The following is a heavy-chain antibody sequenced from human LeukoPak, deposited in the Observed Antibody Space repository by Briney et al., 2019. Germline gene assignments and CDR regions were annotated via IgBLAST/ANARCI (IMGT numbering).Heavy chain of an antibody. V-gene: IGHV1-69*06. CDR1: GGTFSSYA. Sequence: GASVKVSCKASGGTFSSYAVSWVRQAPGQGLEWMGGIIPIFGTANYAQKFQGRVTITADKSTSTAYMELSSLRSEDTAVYYCANIVVVVAATSKPYNWFDRWGQGTLVTVSS. CDR3: ANIVVVVAATSKPYNWFDR. J-gene: IGHJ5*02. CDR2: IIPIFGTA. D-gene: IGHD2-15*01.